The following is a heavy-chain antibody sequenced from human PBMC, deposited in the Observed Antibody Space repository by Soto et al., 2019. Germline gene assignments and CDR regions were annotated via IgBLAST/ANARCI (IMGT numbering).Heavy chain of an antibody. J-gene: IGHJ6*02. V-gene: IGHV3-23*01. D-gene: IGHD6-13*01. CDR3: AKGGGIAAAGRVDSSGWYWVDV. Sequence: HPGGSLRLSCAAPGFTFSSYAMSWVRQAPGKGLEWVSAISGSGGSTYYADSVKGRFTISRDNAKNTLYLQMNSLRAEDTAVYYCAKGGGIAAAGRVDSSGWYWVDVWGQGTTVTVSS. CDR1: GFTFSSYA. CDR2: ISGSGGST.